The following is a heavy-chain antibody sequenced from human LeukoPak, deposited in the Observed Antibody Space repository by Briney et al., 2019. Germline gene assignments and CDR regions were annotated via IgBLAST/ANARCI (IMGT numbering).Heavy chain of an antibody. D-gene: IGHD2-2*01. CDR1: GGTFSSYA. Sequence: ASVKVSCKASGGTFSSYAISWVRQAPGQGLEWMGRIIPILGIANYAQKFQGRVPITADKSTSTAYMELSSLRSEDTAVYYCAREALGYCSSTSCYPFDYWGQGTLVTVSS. CDR2: IIPILGIA. V-gene: IGHV1-69*04. CDR3: AREALGYCSSTSCYPFDY. J-gene: IGHJ4*02.